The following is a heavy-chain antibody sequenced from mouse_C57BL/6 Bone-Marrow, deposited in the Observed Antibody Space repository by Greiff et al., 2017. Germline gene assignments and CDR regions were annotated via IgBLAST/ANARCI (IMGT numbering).Heavy chain of an antibody. CDR2: IWGGGST. D-gene: IGHD3-2*02. V-gene: IGHV2-9*01. CDR1: GFSLTSYC. J-gene: IGHJ3*01. Sequence: VQLQESGPGLVAPSQRLSITCTVSGFSLTSYCLNWVRQPPGKGLEWLGVIWGGGSTNYNSALMSRLSISKDNSTSQVLLKMNRPQTDDTAMCDCAKLRLRAYWGQGTLVTVSA. CDR3: AKLRLRAY.